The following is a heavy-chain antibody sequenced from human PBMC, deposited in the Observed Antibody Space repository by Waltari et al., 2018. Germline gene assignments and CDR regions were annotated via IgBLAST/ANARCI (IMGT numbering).Heavy chain of an antibody. CDR1: GGSLSGYY. D-gene: IGHD6-19*01. CDR2: THDSGIT. Sequence: QVQLQQWGAGLLKPSETLSLTCGVYGGSLSGYYWSWIRQPPGRGLEWIGETHDSGITNYNPSLKNRLTISMDMSKNQFSRRLRSVTAADTAAYYCTRGAAKAVAGTFWFDPWGQGTLVTVSS. CDR3: TRGAAKAVAGTFWFDP. J-gene: IGHJ5*02. V-gene: IGHV4-34*02.